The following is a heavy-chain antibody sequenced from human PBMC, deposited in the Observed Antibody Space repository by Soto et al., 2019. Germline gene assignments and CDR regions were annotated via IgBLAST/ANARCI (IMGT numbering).Heavy chain of an antibody. CDR3: ARGFPYSNYFDY. V-gene: IGHV4-31*03. D-gene: IGHD4-4*01. Sequence: SETLSLTCTVSGGSIRSGGYYWSWIRQHPGKGLEWIGYIYYSGSTYYNPSLKSRVTISADTSKNQFSLKLSSVTAADTAVYYCARGFPYSNYFDYWGQGTLVTVSS. CDR2: IYYSGST. CDR1: GGSIRSGGYY. J-gene: IGHJ4*02.